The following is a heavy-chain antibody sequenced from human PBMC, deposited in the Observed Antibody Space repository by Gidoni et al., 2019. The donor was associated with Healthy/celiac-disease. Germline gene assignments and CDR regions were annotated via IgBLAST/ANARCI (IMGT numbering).Heavy chain of an antibody. V-gene: IGHV3-9*01. CDR1: GFTFDDYA. CDR3: AKAYENDAFDI. D-gene: IGHD5-12*01. J-gene: IGHJ3*02. CDR2: ISWNSGSI. Sequence: EVQLVESGGGLVQPGRSLRLSCAASGFTFDDYAMHWVRQAPGKGLEWVSGISWNSGSIGYADSVKGRFTISRDNAKNSLYLQMNSLRAEDTALYYCAKAYENDAFDIWGQGTMVTASS.